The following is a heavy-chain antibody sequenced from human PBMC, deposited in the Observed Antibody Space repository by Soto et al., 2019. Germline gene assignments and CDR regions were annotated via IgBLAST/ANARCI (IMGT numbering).Heavy chain of an antibody. V-gene: IGHV4-31*03. J-gene: IGHJ6*02. CDR2: IYYSGST. D-gene: IGHD5-12*01. Sequence: QVQLQESGPGLVKPSQTLSLTCTVSGGSISSGGYYWSWIRQHPGKGLEWIGYIYYSGSTYYNPLLKSRGSISGDTSKNQFSMKLSSVTAADTAVYYCAASCVACGGFNYYGMDVWGQGTTVTVSS. CDR3: AASCVACGGFNYYGMDV. CDR1: GGSISSGGYY.